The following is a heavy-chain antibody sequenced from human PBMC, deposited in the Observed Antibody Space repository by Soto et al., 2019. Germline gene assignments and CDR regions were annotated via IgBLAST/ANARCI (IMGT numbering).Heavy chain of an antibody. CDR3: ATYHDSEWETDRFRH. D-gene: IGHD3-16*02. V-gene: IGHV3-7*01. J-gene: IGHJ4*02. CDR1: GLTFRTYL. CDR2: IKTDGSEE. Sequence: EVQLVESGGDLVQPGGSLKLSCRTSGLTFRTYLMSWVRQAPGKGLEWVANIKTDGSEEYYADSVEGRFTISRDNTKNSLYLQMYSLRADETAMYYCATYHDSEWETDRFRHWGQGTLVTVSS.